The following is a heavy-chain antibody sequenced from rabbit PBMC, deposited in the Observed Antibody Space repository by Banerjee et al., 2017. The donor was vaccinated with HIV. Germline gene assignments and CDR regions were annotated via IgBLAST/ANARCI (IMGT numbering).Heavy chain of an antibody. CDR3: AGRGYSSGWDL. CDR1: GFSFSNSYY. D-gene: IGHD4-1*01. CDR2: IYTGSGST. Sequence: QSLEESGGDLVKPGASLTLTCTASGFSFSNSYYMCWVRQAPGKGLEWIACIYTGSGSTYYASWAKGRFTISSDNAQNTVDLQMNSLTAVDRATYFCAGRGYSSGWDLWGQGTLVTVS. J-gene: IGHJ6*01. V-gene: IGHV1S40*01.